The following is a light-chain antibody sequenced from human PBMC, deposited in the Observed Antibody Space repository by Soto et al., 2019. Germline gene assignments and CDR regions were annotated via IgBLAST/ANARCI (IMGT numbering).Light chain of an antibody. CDR2: DAS. CDR3: QQRRAWPRV. CDR1: QSVGTY. J-gene: IGKJ4*01. V-gene: IGKV3-11*01. Sequence: EIVLTQSPATLSLSPGERATLSCRASQSVGTYLVWYQQKPGQAPRLLIYDASKRTIGIPDRFSGSGSWTDFTLTISSLEPVDSAVYYCQQRRAWPRVFGGGTRME.